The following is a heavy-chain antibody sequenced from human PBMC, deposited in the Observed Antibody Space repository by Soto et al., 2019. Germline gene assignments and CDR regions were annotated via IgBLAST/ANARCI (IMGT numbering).Heavy chain of an antibody. CDR2: ISHTGST. Sequence: SETLSLTCAVSGASVNYWWSWVRQPPGKGLEWIGEISHTGSTNYNPALKSRVTISVDKSKNQFSLNLTSVTAADTAVYYCAKNNGWSQDPWGQGTLVTVSS. CDR3: AKNNGWSQDP. D-gene: IGHD6-19*01. V-gene: IGHV4-4*02. CDR1: GASVNYW. J-gene: IGHJ5*02.